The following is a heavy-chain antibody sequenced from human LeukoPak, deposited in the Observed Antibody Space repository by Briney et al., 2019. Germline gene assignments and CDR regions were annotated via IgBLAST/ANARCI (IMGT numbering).Heavy chain of an antibody. CDR2: ISGSGGST. CDR1: GFTFSGYA. J-gene: IGHJ4*02. Sequence: PGGSLRLSCVASGFTFSGYAMSWVRQAAGRGVEGVSAISGSGGSTYYADSVKGRFTISRDNSKNALYLQMNSLRAEDTAVYYCAKDKVPSPVYWGQGTLVTVSS. CDR3: AKDKVPSPVY. V-gene: IGHV3-23*01. D-gene: IGHD1-1*01.